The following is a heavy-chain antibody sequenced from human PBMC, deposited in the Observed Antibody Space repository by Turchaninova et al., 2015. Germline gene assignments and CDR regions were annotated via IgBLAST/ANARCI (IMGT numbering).Heavy chain of an antibody. D-gene: IGHD4-17*01. J-gene: IGHJ4*02. CDR2: IYWDDDK. CDR3: ALCFGDYGNEVHY. CDR1: GLSFSTRGVG. Sequence: QITLKESGPTLVKPTQTLTLTCTFSGLSFSTRGVGVGWIRQPPGKALEWLARIYWDDDKLYSPSLKSRLTIPKDTSKNQVVLTVTNEEPVDTATYYCALCFGDYGNEVHYWGQGTLVTVSS. V-gene: IGHV2-5*02.